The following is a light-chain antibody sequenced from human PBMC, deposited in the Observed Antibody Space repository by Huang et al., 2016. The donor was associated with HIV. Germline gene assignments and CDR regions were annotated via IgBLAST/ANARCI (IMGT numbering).Light chain of an antibody. CDR1: RGISSG. V-gene: IGKV1D-13*01. Sequence: AIQLTQSPSSLSASVGDRVTITCRASRGISSGLAWYQHKPGKDPKLLIFDASSLESGVPSRFSGSGSGTDFTLTISSLQPEDFATYYCQQFNNYLTFGQGTRLEIQ. CDR2: DAS. J-gene: IGKJ5*01. CDR3: QQFNNYLT.